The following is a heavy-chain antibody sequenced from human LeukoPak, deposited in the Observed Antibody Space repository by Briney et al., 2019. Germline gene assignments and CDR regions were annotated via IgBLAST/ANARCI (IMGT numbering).Heavy chain of an antibody. V-gene: IGHV4-39*01. CDR1: GGSISSSSYY. D-gene: IGHD1-26*01. J-gene: IGHJ4*02. Sequence: SETLSLTCTVSGGSISSSSYYWGWIRQPPGKGLEWIGSIYYSGSTYYNPSLKSRVTISVDTSKNQFSLKLSSVTAADTAVYYCARSVERSGSYPYTFDYWGQGTLVTVSS. CDR3: ARSVERSGSYPYTFDY. CDR2: IYYSGST.